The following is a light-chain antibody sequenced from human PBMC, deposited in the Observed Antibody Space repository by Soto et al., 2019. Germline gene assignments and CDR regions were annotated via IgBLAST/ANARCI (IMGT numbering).Light chain of an antibody. CDR3: QHRSNWPLT. CDR1: QSVSSY. Sequence: EIVLTQSPATLSLSPGERATLSCRASQSVSSYLAWYQQKPGQAPRLLIYDASNRATGIPARFSGSGSGTDFTLTISSLEPEDLAVYYCQHRSNWPLTFGGGTMVEIK. J-gene: IGKJ4*01. V-gene: IGKV3-11*01. CDR2: DAS.